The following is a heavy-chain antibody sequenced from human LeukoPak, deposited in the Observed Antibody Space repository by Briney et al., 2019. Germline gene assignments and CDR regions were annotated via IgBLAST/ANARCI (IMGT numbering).Heavy chain of an antibody. CDR3: ARANFLYCSSTTCLFDY. CDR1: GYTFTDYC. J-gene: IGHJ4*02. V-gene: IGHV1-2*02. D-gene: IGHD2-2*01. CDR2: INPNDGDT. Sequence: ASVKVSCKASGYTFTDYCMHWVRQAPGQGFEWMGWINPNDGDTNYAQKFQGRVTMTRDTSISTAHMEVSRLRSDDTAVYYCARANFLYCSSTTCLFDYWGQGTLVTVSS.